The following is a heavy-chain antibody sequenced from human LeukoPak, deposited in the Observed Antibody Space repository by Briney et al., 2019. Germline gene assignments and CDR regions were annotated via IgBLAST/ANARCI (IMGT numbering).Heavy chain of an antibody. V-gene: IGHV6-1*01. CDR2: TYYRSRWGN. CDR3: VRDSDDYYWALDF. J-gene: IGHJ4*02. Sequence: QSGPGLVKPSQTLSLTCAISGDSVSNNIATWNWVRQSPSRGLEWLGRTYYRSRWGNDYAISVKSRITINPDTSRNQFSLQLSSVTPEDMAVYYCVRDSDDYYWALDFWGQGTPVTVSS. CDR1: GDSVSNNIAT. D-gene: IGHD3-10*01.